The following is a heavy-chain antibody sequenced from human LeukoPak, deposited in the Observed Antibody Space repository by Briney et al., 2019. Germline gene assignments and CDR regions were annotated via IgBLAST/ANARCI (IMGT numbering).Heavy chain of an antibody. CDR1: GGSISSYY. V-gene: IGHV4-4*07. CDR3: AIDGSSSLSFDP. D-gene: IGHD6-6*01. Sequence: SETLSLTCTVPGGSISSYYWSWIRQPAGKGLEWIGRIYTSGSTNYNPSLKSRVIMSVDTSKNQFSLKLSSVTSADTAVYYCAIDGSSSLSFDPWGQGTLVTVSS. J-gene: IGHJ5*02. CDR2: IYTSGST.